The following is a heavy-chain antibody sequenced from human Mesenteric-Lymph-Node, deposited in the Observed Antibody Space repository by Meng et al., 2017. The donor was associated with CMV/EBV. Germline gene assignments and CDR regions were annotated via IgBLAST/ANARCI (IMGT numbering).Heavy chain of an antibody. CDR3: ARERGARCSSTSCYRGRGWFDP. CDR2: INQSGTT. Sequence: SETLSLTCAIDGGSFSGNWWNWIRQPPGKGLEWIGEINQSGTTKYSPSLKGRVTISVDTSKNQFSLKLSSVTAADTAVYYCARERGARCSSTSCYRGRGWFDPWGQGTLVTVSS. V-gene: IGHV4-34*01. J-gene: IGHJ5*02. CDR1: GGSFSGNW. D-gene: IGHD2-2*02.